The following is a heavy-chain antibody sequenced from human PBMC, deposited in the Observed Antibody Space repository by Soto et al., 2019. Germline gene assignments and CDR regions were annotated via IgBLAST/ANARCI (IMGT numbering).Heavy chain of an antibody. J-gene: IGHJ5*02. CDR1: GGSISSYY. V-gene: IGHV4-59*01. Sequence: SQTLSLTCTVSGGSISSYYWSWIRQPPGKGLEWIGYIYYSGSTNYNPSLKSRVTISVDTSKNQFSLKLSSVTAADTAVYYCARADTGELLGDNWFDPWGQGTLVTVSS. D-gene: IGHD3-10*01. CDR2: IYYSGST. CDR3: ARADTGELLGDNWFDP.